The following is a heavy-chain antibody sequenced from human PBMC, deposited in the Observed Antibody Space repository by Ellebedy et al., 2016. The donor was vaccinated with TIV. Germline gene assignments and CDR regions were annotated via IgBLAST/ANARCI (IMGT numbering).Heavy chain of an antibody. Sequence: MPGGSLRLSCAVYGGSFSGYYWSWIRQPPGKGLEWIGYIYYSGSTNYNPSLKSRVNISVDKSKNQFSLKLSSVTAADTAVYYCARPVRSSSWYGGDAFDIWGQGTMVTVSS. CDR3: ARPVRSSSWYGGDAFDI. CDR2: IYYSGST. V-gene: IGHV4-59*12. D-gene: IGHD6-13*01. J-gene: IGHJ3*02. CDR1: GGSFSGYY.